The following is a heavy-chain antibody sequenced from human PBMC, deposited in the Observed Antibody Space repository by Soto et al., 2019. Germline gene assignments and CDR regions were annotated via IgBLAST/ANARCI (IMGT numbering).Heavy chain of an antibody. CDR2: ISSSDNII. CDR3: VRDRGYYDSSGYFDY. D-gene: IGHD3-22*01. CDR1: GFIFSDYY. Sequence: PGGSLRLSCAASGFIFSDYYMSWIRQAPGKGLEWISYISSSDNIIYYADSVKGRFTISRDNAKNSLYLQMNSLRAEDTAVYYCVRDRGYYDSSGYFDYWGQGTLVTVSS. J-gene: IGHJ4*02. V-gene: IGHV3-11*01.